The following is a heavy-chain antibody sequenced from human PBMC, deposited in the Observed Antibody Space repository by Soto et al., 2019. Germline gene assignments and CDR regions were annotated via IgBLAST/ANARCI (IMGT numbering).Heavy chain of an antibody. CDR2: IYNTGST. J-gene: IGHJ4*02. Sequence: SETLSLTCTVPGGSISNNYWSWIRQPPGKGLEWIGNIYNTGSTYYSPSFQSRVTISVDTSKNQFSLRMSSVTAADTAIYYCARHHDAGYYFDYWGQGTQVTVSS. CDR3: ARHHDAGYYFDY. CDR1: GGSISNNY. V-gene: IGHV4-59*08.